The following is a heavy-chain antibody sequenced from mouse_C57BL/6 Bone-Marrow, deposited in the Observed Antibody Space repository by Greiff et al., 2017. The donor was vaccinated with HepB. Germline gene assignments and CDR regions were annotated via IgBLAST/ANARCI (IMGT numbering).Heavy chain of an antibody. V-gene: IGHV1-69*01. J-gene: IGHJ3*01. D-gene: IGHD1-1*01. CDR2: IDPSDSYT. CDR3: ARDYGSSYEGFAY. Sequence: QVQLQQPGAELVMPGASVKLSCKASGYTFTSYWMHWVKQRPGQGLEWIGEIDPSDSYTNYNQKFKGKSTLTVDKSSSTAYMQLSSLTSEDSAVYYCARDYGSSYEGFAYWGQGTLVTVSA. CDR1: GYTFTSYW.